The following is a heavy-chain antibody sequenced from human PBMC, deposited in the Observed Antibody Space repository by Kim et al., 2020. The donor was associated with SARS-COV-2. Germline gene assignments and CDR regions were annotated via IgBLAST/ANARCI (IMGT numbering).Heavy chain of an antibody. CDR3: ARHRGPREYQLLTTRPAARAFAY. J-gene: IGHJ4*02. D-gene: IGHD2-2*01. CDR2: IYYSGST. CDR1: GGSISSSSYY. V-gene: IGHV4-39*01. Sequence: SETLSLTCTVSGGSISSSSYYWGWIRQPPGKGLEWIGSIYYSGSTYYNPSLKSRVTISVDTSKNQFSLKLSSVTAADTALYYCARHRGPREYQLLTTRPAARAFAYWGPGTLVTVSS.